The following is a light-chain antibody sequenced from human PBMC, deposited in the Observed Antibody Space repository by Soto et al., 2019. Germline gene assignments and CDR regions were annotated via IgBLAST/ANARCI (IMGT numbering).Light chain of an antibody. CDR3: QQRSNWPPIT. V-gene: IGKV3-11*01. CDR2: DAS. J-gene: IGKJ5*01. Sequence: EIVMTQSPATLSVSPGERGTLSCRASQSVSSRYLAWYQHKPGQAPRLLIYDASNRATGIPARFSGSGSGTDFTLTISSLEPEDFAVYYCQQRSNWPPITFGQGTRLEIK. CDR1: QSVSSRY.